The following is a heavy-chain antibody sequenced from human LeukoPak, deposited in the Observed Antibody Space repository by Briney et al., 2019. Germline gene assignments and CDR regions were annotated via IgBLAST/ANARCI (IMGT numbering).Heavy chain of an antibody. Sequence: ASVKVSCKASGGTFSSYAISWVRQAPGQGLEWMGRINPNSGDTNYAQKFQGRVTMTRDTSISTAYMELSRLRSDDTAVYYCARLVGATDYWGQGTLVTVSS. V-gene: IGHV1-2*06. CDR3: ARLVGATDY. CDR2: INPNSGDT. D-gene: IGHD1-26*01. J-gene: IGHJ4*02. CDR1: GGTFSSYA.